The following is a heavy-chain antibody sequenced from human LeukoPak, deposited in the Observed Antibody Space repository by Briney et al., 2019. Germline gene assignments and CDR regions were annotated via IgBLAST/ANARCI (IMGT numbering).Heavy chain of an antibody. D-gene: IGHD3-10*01. J-gene: IGHJ3*02. CDR1: GLTFSIHG. CDR3: TNKDYYGSQSYAFDI. V-gene: IGHV3-30*02. CDR2: ISDEGSKK. Sequence: GGCLRLSCAASGLTFSIHGMHWVRQAPGKGLEWVSYISDEGSKKQYADSVGGRFTISRDNSKNTLYLEMNSMRVEDTAVYHCTNKDYYGSQSYAFDIWGQGTMVTVSS.